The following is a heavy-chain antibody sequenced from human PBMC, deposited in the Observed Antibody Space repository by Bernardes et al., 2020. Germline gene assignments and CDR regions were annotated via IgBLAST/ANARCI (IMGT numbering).Heavy chain of an antibody. J-gene: IGHJ6*02. CDR3: ARGYCSSTSCYWGGYGMDV. Sequence: LSLTCTVSGGSISSGGYYWSWIRQHPGKGLEWIGYIYYSGSTHYNPSLKSRVTISVDTSKNQFSLKLSSVTAADTAVYYCARGYCSSTSCYWGGYGMDVWGQGTTVTVSS. CDR2: IYYSGST. D-gene: IGHD2-2*01. V-gene: IGHV4-31*03. CDR1: GGSISSGGYY.